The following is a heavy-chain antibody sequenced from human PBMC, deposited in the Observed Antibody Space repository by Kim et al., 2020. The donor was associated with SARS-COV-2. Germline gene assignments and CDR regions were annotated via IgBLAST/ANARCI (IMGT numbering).Heavy chain of an antibody. CDR2: IYYSGST. V-gene: IGHV4-59*01. CDR1: GGSISSYY. CDR3: AGDGRQWLRKDWYFDL. J-gene: IGHJ2*01. Sequence: SETLSLTCTVSGGSISSYYWSWIRQPPGKGLEWIGYIYYSGSTNYNPSLKSRVTISVDTSKNQFSLKLSSVTAADTAVYYCAGDGRQWLRKDWYFDLWGRGTLVTVSP. D-gene: IGHD5-12*01.